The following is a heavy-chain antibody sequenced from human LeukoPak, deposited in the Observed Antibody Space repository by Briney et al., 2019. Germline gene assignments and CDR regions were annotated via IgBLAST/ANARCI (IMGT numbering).Heavy chain of an antibody. CDR2: IKQDGSEK. Sequence: GGSLRLSCAASGFTFSSYWMSWVRQAPGKGLEWVANIKQDGSEKYYVDSVKGRFTISRDNAKNSMYLQMNSLRVEDTAVYYCARDRGSKQSDYWGQGTLVTVSS. D-gene: IGHD3-10*01. CDR1: GFTFSSYW. CDR3: ARDRGSKQSDY. V-gene: IGHV3-7*01. J-gene: IGHJ4*02.